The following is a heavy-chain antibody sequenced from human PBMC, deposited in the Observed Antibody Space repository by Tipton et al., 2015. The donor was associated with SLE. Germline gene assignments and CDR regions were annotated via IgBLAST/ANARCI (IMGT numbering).Heavy chain of an antibody. Sequence: TLSLTCTVSGGAININNHFWGWIRHLPGGGLEWIGYISHSGNPFYNPSLKSRLTISGGTSYSQFSLKLTSVTAADTAVYYCASEILRDYGSAWGPDYWGQGTLVTVSS. CDR2: ISHSGNP. CDR1: GGAININNHF. CDR3: ASEILRDYGSAWGPDY. D-gene: IGHD6-19*01. J-gene: IGHJ4*02. V-gene: IGHV4-31*03.